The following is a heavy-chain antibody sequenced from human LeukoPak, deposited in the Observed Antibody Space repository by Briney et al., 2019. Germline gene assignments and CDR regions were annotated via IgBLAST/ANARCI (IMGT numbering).Heavy chain of an antibody. CDR1: GFTFSNYA. D-gene: IGHD4-23*01. V-gene: IGHV3-23*01. CDR3: AKNDGTSRPFYDY. CDR2: ISGDAIYT. J-gene: IGHJ4*02. Sequence: GGSLRLSCAASGFTFSNYAMTWVRQAPGKGLQWVSAISGDAIYTYYLDSVKGRFTTSRDNSKNTLFLQMNSLRADDTAVYYCAKNDGTSRPFYDYWGQGIVVTVAS.